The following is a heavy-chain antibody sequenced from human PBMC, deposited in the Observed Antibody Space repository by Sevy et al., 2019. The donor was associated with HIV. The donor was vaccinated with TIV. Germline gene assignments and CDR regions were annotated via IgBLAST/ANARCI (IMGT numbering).Heavy chain of an antibody. D-gene: IGHD2-21*02. CDR3: AKDRTVVVTCSSHFDY. Sequence: GGSLRLSCAASGFTFSSYAMSWVRQAPGKGLEWVSAISGTGGSTDNADSVKGRFTISRDNSKNTLYLQMNSLRADDTAIYYCAKDRTVVVTCSSHFDYRGQGTLVTVSS. V-gene: IGHV3-23*01. J-gene: IGHJ4*02. CDR1: GFTFSSYA. CDR2: ISGTGGST.